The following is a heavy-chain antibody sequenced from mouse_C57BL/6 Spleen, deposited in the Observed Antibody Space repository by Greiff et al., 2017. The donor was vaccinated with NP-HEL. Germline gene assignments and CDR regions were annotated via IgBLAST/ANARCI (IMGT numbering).Heavy chain of an antibody. J-gene: IGHJ2*01. CDR1: GYSITSGYY. CDR3: ARGDYDGFDY. CDR2: ISYDGSN. Sequence: VQLQQSGPGLVKPSQSLSLTCSVTGYSITSGYYWNWIRQFPGKKLEWMGYISYDGSNNYNPSLKNRISITRDTSKNQFFLKLNSVTTEDTATYYCARGDYDGFDYWGQGTTLTVSS. D-gene: IGHD2-4*01. V-gene: IGHV3-6*01.